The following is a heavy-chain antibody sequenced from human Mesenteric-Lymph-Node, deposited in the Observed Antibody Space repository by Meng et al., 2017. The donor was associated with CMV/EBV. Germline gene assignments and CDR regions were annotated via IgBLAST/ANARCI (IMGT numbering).Heavy chain of an antibody. V-gene: IGHV3-23*01. D-gene: IGHD1-26*01. Sequence: GGSLRLSCAASGFSFAIYGMAWVRQAPGKGLEYISDISRGGAAYYADSVKGRFTMSRDNSKNTAYLQMNSLRAEDTALYYCARWDTGFDCWGQGTLVTVSS. CDR2: ISRGGAA. CDR3: ARWDTGFDC. CDR1: GFSFAIYG. J-gene: IGHJ5*01.